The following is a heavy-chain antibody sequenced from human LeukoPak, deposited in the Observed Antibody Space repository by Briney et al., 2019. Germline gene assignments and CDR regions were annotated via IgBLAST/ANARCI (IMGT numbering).Heavy chain of an antibody. V-gene: IGHV4-59*08. CDR1: AGSISSYY. CDR3: ARAPRYYDILTGYYSDAFDI. J-gene: IGHJ3*02. Sequence: PSETLSLTCTVSAGSISSYYWSWIRQPPGKGLEWIGYIYYSGSTNYNPSLKSRVTISVDTSKNQFSLKLSSVTAADTAVYYCARAPRYYDILTGYYSDAFDIWGQGTMVTVSS. CDR2: IYYSGST. D-gene: IGHD3-9*01.